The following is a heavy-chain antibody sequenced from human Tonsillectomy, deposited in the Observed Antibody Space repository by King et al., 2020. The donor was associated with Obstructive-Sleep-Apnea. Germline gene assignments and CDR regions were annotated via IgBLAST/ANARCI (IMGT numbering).Heavy chain of an antibody. D-gene: IGHD3-22*01. V-gene: IGHV4-30-4*01. CDR1: GGYITSGDYY. CDR3: ARGNYYDSGGYYHRGEWFNP. J-gene: IGHJ5*02. Sequence: VQLQESGPGLVKPSQTLSLTCTVSGGYITSGDYYWSWIRQPPGKGLEWIGYVYYSGRTYSNPSLKSRVTISVDTSKTQFSLKLSSVTAADTAVYYCARGNYYDSGGYYHRGEWFNPWGQGTLVTVSS. CDR2: VYYSGRT.